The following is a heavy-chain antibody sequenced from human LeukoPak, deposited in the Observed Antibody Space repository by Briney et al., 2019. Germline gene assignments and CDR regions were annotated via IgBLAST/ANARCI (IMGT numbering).Heavy chain of an antibody. CDR2: IGSTGGTI. Sequence: GGSLRLSCAASGFTFSDYYMTWIRQAPGKGLEWVSYIGSTGGTIYYADSVKGRFTISRDNAKNSLYLQVNSLRAEDTAVYYCARDPNQYYDFWSGYYTPFDYWGQGTLVTVSS. J-gene: IGHJ4*02. D-gene: IGHD3-3*01. V-gene: IGHV3-11*04. CDR3: ARDPNQYYDFWSGYYTPFDY. CDR1: GFTFSDYY.